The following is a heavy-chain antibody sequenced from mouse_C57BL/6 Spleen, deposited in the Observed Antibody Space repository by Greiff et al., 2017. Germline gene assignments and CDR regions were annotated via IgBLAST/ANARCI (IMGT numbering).Heavy chain of an antibody. D-gene: IGHD2-3*01. J-gene: IGHJ3*01. Sequence: VQLQQPGAELVKPGASVKLSCKASGYTFTSYWMHWVKQRPGRGLEWIGRIAPNSGGTKYNEKFKSKATLTVDKPSSTAYMQLSSLTSEDSAVYYCARIYVGYYVRFAYWGQGTLVTVSA. V-gene: IGHV1-72*01. CDR3: ARIYVGYYVRFAY. CDR2: IAPNSGGT. CDR1: GYTFTSYW.